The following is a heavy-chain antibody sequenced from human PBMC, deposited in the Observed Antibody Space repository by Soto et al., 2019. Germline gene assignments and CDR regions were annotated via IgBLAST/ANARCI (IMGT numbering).Heavy chain of an antibody. V-gene: IGHV3-9*02. D-gene: IGHD2-8*02. CDR3: AKDMVPGGADY. CDR2: IYWNSGRI. Sequence: EVQLVESGGGLVQPGRCLRLSCAASGFTSNDYAMHWVRQVPGKGLEWVSGIYWNSGRIGYAHLVKGRFTTSRANAKNSLYLQMNSLRAEDTALYYCAKDMVPGGADYWGQGILVTVSS. J-gene: IGHJ4*02. CDR1: GFTSNDYA.